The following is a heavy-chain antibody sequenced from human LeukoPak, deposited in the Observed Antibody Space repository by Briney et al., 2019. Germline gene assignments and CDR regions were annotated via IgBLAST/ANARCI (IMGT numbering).Heavy chain of an antibody. CDR2: ISWNSGST. V-gene: IGHV3-9*01. J-gene: IGHJ4*02. CDR1: GFIFDDYA. Sequence: PGRSLRLSCAASGFIFDDYAMHWVRQAPGKGLEWVSSISWNSGSTGYADSVKGRFTISRDNAKISLYLQMNSLRAEDTAVYYCAKGVWFGESLPFDYWGQGTLVTVSS. D-gene: IGHD3-10*01. CDR3: AKGVWFGESLPFDY.